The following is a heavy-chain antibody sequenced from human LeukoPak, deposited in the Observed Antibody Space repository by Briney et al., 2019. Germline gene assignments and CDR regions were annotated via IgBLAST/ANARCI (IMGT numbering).Heavy chain of an antibody. V-gene: IGHV3-9*01. D-gene: IGHD3-10*02. CDR1: GFTFDDYA. CDR3: TKDIRMLDY. J-gene: IGHJ4*02. CDR2: INWSSGTI. Sequence: GGSLRLSCSASGFTFDDYAMHWVRQAPGKGLEWVSGINWSSGTIAYADSVKGRFTISRDNAKNSLYLQMDSLRVEDTALYYCTKDIRMLDYWGQGTLVTVCS.